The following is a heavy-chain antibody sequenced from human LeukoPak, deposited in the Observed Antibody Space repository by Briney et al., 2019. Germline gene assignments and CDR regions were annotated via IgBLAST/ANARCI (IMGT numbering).Heavy chain of an antibody. V-gene: IGHV3-23*01. J-gene: IGHJ4*02. CDR2: ISGSGGST. D-gene: IGHD3-9*01. CDR3: AKDERYFDWLLTYYFDY. Sequence: GRSLRLSCAASGFTFSSYAMHWVRQAPGKGLEWVSAISGSGGSTYYADSVKGRFTISRDNSKNTLYLQMNSLRAEDTAVYYCAKDERYFDWLLTYYFDYWGQGTLVTVSS. CDR1: GFTFSSYA.